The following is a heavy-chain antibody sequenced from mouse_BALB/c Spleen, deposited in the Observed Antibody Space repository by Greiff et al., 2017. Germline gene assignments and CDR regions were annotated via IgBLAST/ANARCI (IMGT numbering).Heavy chain of an antibody. J-gene: IGHJ1*01. D-gene: IGHD3-2*01. CDR1: GDSITSGY. Sequence: EVKVEESGPSLVKPSQTLSLTCSVTGDSITSGYWNWIRKFPGNKLEYMGYISYSGSTYYNPSLKSRISITRDTSKNQYYLQLNSVTTEDTATYYCARCGTARATLHFDVWGAGTTVTVSS. V-gene: IGHV3-8*02. CDR3: ARCGTARATLHFDV. CDR2: ISYSGST.